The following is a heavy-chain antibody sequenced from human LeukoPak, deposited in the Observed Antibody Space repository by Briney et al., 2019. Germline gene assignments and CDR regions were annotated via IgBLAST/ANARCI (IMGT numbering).Heavy chain of an antibody. D-gene: IGHD1-26*01. CDR1: GGTFSSYA. J-gene: IGHJ6*02. CDR2: IIPILGIA. V-gene: IGHV1-69*04. CDR3: ARVGAHYGMDV. Sequence: SVTVSCKASGGTFSSYAISWVRQAPGQGLEWMGRIIPILGIANYAQKFQGRVTITADKSTSTAYMELSSLRSEDTAVYYCARVGAHYGMDVWGQGTTVTVSS.